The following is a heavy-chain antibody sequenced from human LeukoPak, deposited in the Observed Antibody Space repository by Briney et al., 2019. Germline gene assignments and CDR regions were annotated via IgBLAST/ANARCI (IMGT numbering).Heavy chain of an antibody. CDR3: ARDRGPDSSGYCFDY. V-gene: IGHV3-30*04. CDR1: GFTFSSYA. J-gene: IGHJ4*02. D-gene: IGHD3-22*01. Sequence: GRSLRLSCAASGFTFSSYAMHWVRQAPGKGLEWVAVISYDGSNKYYADSVKGRFTISRDNSKNTLYLQMISLRAEDTAVYYCARDRGPDSSGYCFDYWGQGTLVTVSS. CDR2: ISYDGSNK.